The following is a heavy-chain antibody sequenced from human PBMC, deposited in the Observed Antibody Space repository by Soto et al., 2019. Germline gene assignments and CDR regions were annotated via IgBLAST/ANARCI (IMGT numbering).Heavy chain of an antibody. D-gene: IGHD3-16*01. Sequence: EVQLVESGGGLVQPGGSLRLSCAASGFTFSSYSINWVRQAPGKGLEWVSYISTSGSTIYYAYSVKGRFTISRDNARNSVYLQVISLRAEDTAVYYCAIEGVLVVWCPGTTVTVSS. V-gene: IGHV3-48*01. J-gene: IGHJ6*02. CDR3: AIEGVLVV. CDR1: GFTFSSYS. CDR2: ISTSGSTI.